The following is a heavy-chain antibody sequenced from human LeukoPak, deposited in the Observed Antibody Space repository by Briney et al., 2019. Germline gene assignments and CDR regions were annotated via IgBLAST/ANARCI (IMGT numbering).Heavy chain of an antibody. CDR3: ARGILAARSYYYYYYMDV. V-gene: IGHV4-59*07. D-gene: IGHD2/OR15-2a*01. CDR2: IYYSGST. Sequence: SDTLSLTCTVSGGSISSYYWSWIRQPPGKGLEWIGYIYYSGSTNYNPSLKSRVTISVDPSKNPFSLKLSSVTAADTAVYYCARGILAARSYYYYYYMDVWGKGTTVTVSS. CDR1: GGSISSYY. J-gene: IGHJ6*03.